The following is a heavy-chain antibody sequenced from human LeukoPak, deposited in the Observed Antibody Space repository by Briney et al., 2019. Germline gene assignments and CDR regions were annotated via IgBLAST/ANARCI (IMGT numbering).Heavy chain of an antibody. CDR1: GFTFSNAW. D-gene: IGHD4-17*01. CDR2: IKSKTDGGTT. Sequence: GGSLRLSCAASGFTFSNAWMNWVRQAPGKGLEWVGRIKSKTDGGTTDYAAPVKGRFTISRDDSKNTLYLQMNSLRAEETAMYYCARAPGGFHGDYSPIGYWGQGTLVTVSS. V-gene: IGHV3-15*07. CDR3: ARAPGGFHGDYSPIGY. J-gene: IGHJ4*02.